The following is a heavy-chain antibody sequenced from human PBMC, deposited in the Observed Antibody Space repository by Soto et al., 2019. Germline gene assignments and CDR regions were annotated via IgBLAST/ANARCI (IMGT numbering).Heavy chain of an antibody. J-gene: IGHJ4*02. V-gene: IGHV4-4*02. CDR1: GGSMSSSNW. CDR3: ARSEATGLDY. Sequence: QVQLQESGPGLVKPSGTLSLTCTVSGGSMSSSNWWNWVRQSPGKGLEWIGEAHHSGRTNYNPSLKRRVTISVDKSKNHFSLKLRSVTAADTAVYYCARSEATGLDYWGQGTLVTVSS. D-gene: IGHD1-26*01. CDR2: AHHSGRT.